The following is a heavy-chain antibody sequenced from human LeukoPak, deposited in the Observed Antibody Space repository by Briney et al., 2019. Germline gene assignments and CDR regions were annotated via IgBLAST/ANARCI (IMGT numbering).Heavy chain of an antibody. CDR3: ARAPLEVWFGESDY. CDR2: INPNSGGT. Sequence: GASVKASCKASGYTFTGYYMHWVRQAPGRGLEWMGWINPNSGGTNYAQKFQGRVTMTRDTSISTAYMELSRLRSDDTAVYYCARAPLEVWFGESDYWGQGTLVTVSS. J-gene: IGHJ4*02. D-gene: IGHD3-10*01. V-gene: IGHV1-2*02. CDR1: GYTFTGYY.